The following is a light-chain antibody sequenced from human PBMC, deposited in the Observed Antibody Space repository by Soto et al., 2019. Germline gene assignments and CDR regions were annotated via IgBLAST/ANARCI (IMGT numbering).Light chain of an antibody. CDR2: EVS. Sequence: QSVLTQPASVSGSPGQSITISCTGTSSDVGGYNYVSWYQQHPGKAPKLMIYEVSNRPSGVSNRFSGSKSGNTASLTISGLQAEDEADYYCQSYHSGNVVFGGGTQLTVL. V-gene: IGLV2-14*01. CDR3: QSYHSGNVV. J-gene: IGLJ2*01. CDR1: SSDVGGYNY.